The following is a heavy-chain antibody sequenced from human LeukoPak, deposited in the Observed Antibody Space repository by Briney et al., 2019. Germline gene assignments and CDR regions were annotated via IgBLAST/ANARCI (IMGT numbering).Heavy chain of an antibody. V-gene: IGHV4-59*01. CDR2: IYYSGST. J-gene: IGHJ4*02. CDR3: ARMLGPRYFDWLLAPALDY. D-gene: IGHD3-9*01. CDR1: GGSISSYY. Sequence: SETLSLTCTVSGGSISSYYWSWLRQPPGKGLEWIGYIYYSGSTNYNPSLKSRVTISVDTSKNQFSLKLSSVTAADTAVYYCARMLGPRYFDWLLAPALDYWGQGTLVTVSS.